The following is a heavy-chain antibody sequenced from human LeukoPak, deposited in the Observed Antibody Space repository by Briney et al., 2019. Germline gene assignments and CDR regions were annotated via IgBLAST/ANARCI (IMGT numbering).Heavy chain of an antibody. J-gene: IGHJ4*02. V-gene: IGHV3-20*04. CDR3: AGLLISSSFYFDY. CDR2: INWNSGST. Sequence: PGGSLRLSCAASGFTFEDYGMSWVRQAPGKGLEWVSGINWNSGSTHYADSVKGRFTVSRDNAKNSLYLQMHSLRAEDTALYYCAGLLISSSFYFDYWGQGTLVTVSS. CDR1: GFTFEDYG. D-gene: IGHD6-13*01.